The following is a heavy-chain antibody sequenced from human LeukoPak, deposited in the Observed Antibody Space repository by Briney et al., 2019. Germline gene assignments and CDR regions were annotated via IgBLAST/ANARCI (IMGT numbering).Heavy chain of an antibody. V-gene: IGHV1-69*04. J-gene: IGHJ4*02. Sequence: SLKVSCKASGDTFTSYDINCVLQATGELLELMGRIIPILGIANYAQKFQGRVTITADKSTSTAYMELSSLRSEDTAVYYCARVVVPAAIAYWGQGTLVTVSS. CDR3: ARVVVPAAIAY. CDR2: IIPILGIA. D-gene: IGHD2-2*02. CDR1: GDTFTSYD.